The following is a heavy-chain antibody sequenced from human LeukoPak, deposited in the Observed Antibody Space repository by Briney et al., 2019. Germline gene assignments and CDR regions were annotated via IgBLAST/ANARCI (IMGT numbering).Heavy chain of an antibody. CDR3: ARGSARAFRWYFDL. CDR2: IYTSGST. V-gene: IGHV4-61*02. D-gene: IGHD6-6*01. CDR1: GGSISSGSYY. J-gene: IGHJ2*01. Sequence: SRTLSLTCTVSGGSISSGSYYWSWIRQPAGKGLEWIGRIYTSGSTNYNPSLKSRVTISVDTSKNQFSLKLSSVTAADTAVYYCARGSARAFRWYFDLWGRGTLVTVSS.